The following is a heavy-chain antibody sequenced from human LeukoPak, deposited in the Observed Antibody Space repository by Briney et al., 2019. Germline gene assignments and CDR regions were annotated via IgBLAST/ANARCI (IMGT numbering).Heavy chain of an antibody. CDR1: GFTFSSYE. D-gene: IGHD3-10*02. CDR3: AELGITMIGGV. Sequence: GGSLRLSCAACGFTFSSYEMNWVRQARGKGVEWFSYISSSGSTIYYADSVKGRFTISRDNAKNSLYLQMNSLRAEDTAVYYCAELGITMIGGVWGKGTTVTISS. V-gene: IGHV3-48*03. J-gene: IGHJ6*04. CDR2: ISSSGSTI.